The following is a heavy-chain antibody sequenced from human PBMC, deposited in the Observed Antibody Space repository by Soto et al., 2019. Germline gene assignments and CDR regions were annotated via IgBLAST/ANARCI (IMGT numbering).Heavy chain of an antibody. CDR1: GLSFGPSG. V-gene: IGHV3-33*01. J-gene: IGHJ4*02. CDR3: ARDGSHYDVDY. D-gene: IGHD4-4*01. Sequence: PGGSLRLSCATSGLSFGPSGMHWVRQAPGKGLEWVAIIWNDGSTTYYADSVRDRFTISRDNSKNTLYLQMNSLRDEDTAVYYCARDGSHYDVDYWGQGTLVTVSS. CDR2: IWNDGSTT.